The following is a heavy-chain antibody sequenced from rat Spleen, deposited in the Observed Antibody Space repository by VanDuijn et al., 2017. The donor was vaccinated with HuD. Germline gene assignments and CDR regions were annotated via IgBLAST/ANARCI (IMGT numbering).Heavy chain of an antibody. CDR1: GLSFSNYD. Sequence: EVQLVESGGGLVQPGRSMKLSCAASGLSFSNYDMAWVRQAPTKGLEWVASISYDGTATYYRDSVKGRFTLSRDNAKSTLYLQMNSLRSEDTATYYCTRKYTTDYYWYFDFWGPGTMVTVSS. D-gene: IGHD1-6*01. CDR3: TRKYTTDYYWYFDF. J-gene: IGHJ1*01. CDR2: ISYDGTAT. V-gene: IGHV5-22*01.